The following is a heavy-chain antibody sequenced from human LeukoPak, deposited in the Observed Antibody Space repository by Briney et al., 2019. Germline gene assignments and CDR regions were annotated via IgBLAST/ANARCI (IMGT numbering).Heavy chain of an antibody. D-gene: IGHD1-1*01. CDR1: GFTFSTYG. CDR2: IRYDGTNK. V-gene: IGHV3-30*02. Sequence: GGSLRLSCAASGFTFSTYGMHWVRQAPGKGLEWVAFIRYDGTNKYYGDSVKGRFTIYRDNSKNTLYLQMNSLRGGDTAVYFCAKDKDPWKSTAISDFDYWGQGILVTVSS. CDR3: AKDKDPWKSTAISDFDY. J-gene: IGHJ4*02.